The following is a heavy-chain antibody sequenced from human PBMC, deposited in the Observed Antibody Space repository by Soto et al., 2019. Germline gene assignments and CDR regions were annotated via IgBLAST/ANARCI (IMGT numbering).Heavy chain of an antibody. Sequence: QVHLVQSGAEVKKSGASVKVSCKGSGYDFTTYGITWVRQAPGQGLEWMAWISAHNGNTDYAQKLQGRVTVTRDTSTSTAYMELRSLRSDDTAVYYCARGRYGDYWGQGDLVTGSA. J-gene: IGHJ4*02. CDR3: ARGRYGDY. CDR1: GYDFTTYG. D-gene: IGHD1-1*01. V-gene: IGHV1-18*01. CDR2: ISAHNGNT.